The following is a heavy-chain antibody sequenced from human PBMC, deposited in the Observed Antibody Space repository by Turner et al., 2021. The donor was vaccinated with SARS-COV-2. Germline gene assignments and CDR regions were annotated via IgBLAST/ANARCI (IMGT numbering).Heavy chain of an antibody. CDR2: IWYDGSNK. D-gene: IGHD6-13*01. CDR3: ARGPTDSSSWMGYYFDY. J-gene: IGHJ4*02. V-gene: IGHV3-33*01. Sequence: QVQLVESGGGVVHPGRSLRLACSASGFTFSSYGMHWVRQAPGKGLEWVAVIWYDGSNKYYADSVKGRFTISRDNSKNTLYRQTNSLRAEDTAVYYCARGPTDSSSWMGYYFDYWGQGTLVTVSS. CDR1: GFTFSSYG.